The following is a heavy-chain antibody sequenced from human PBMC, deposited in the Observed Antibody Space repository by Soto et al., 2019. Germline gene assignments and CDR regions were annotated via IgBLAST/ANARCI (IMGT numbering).Heavy chain of an antibody. CDR1: GGTFSSYA. Sequence: QVQLVQSGAEVKKPGSSVKVSCKASGGTFSSYASSWVRQAPGQGLEWMGGIIPIFGTANYAQKFQGSVTITAEESTRTAYTELRSLRSEHTAVYYCASHSYGYFPHYYHGMDVWGQGTTVTVSS. J-gene: IGHJ6*02. CDR2: IIPIFGTA. V-gene: IGHV1-69*12. D-gene: IGHD5-18*01. CDR3: ASHSYGYFPHYYHGMDV.